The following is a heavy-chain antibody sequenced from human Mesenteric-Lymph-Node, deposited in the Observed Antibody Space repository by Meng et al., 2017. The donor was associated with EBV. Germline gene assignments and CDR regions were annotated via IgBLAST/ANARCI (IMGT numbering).Heavy chain of an antibody. Sequence: GRGRCEPRGPLSPPSDVSGGSFSDDYWSWIRQPPGRGLEWIGEINHSGSTGYNPSLKSRVTISVDTSKNQFSVRLTSVTAADTAVYYCARSRRYGGLDYWYFDLWGRGTLVTVSS. CDR1: GGSFSDDY. D-gene: IGHD4-23*01. J-gene: IGHJ2*01. V-gene: IGHV4-34*01. CDR2: INHSGST. CDR3: ARSRRYGGLDYWYFDL.